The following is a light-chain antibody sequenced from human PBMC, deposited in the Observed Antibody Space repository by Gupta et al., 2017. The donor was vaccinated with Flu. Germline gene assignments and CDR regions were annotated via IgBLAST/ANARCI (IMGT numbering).Light chain of an antibody. Sequence: TPGEPASISCRTSQRRLNNNGYNYLDWYLQKPGQAPQLLIYLGSNRTSGVPDRFSGSGSGTDFTLKISRVEAEDVGVYYCKQALQTPRTFGQGTKVEIK. J-gene: IGKJ1*01. CDR1: QRRLNNNGYNY. CDR2: LGS. V-gene: IGKV2-28*01. CDR3: KQALQTPRT.